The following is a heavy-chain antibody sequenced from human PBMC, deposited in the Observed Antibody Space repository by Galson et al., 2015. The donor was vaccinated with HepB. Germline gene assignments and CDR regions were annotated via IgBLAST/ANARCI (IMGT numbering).Heavy chain of an antibody. V-gene: IGHV1-3*01. CDR3: ARGAIGGIWFGH. CDR1: GYTFSSYA. Sequence: SVKVSCKASGYTFSSYAIHWVRQAPGQSLEWMGWINAVHGNTKYAQKFQDRVTITRDKSASTAFMEVTSLKSEDTAVYFCARGAIGGIWFGHWGQGTLVTVSS. CDR2: INAVHGNT. J-gene: IGHJ5*02. D-gene: IGHD3-16*01.